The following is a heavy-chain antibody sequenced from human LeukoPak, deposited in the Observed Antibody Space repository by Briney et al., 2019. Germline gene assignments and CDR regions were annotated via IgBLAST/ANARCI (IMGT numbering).Heavy chain of an antibody. Sequence: SETLSLTCTVSGGSISSYYWSWIRQPPGKGLEWIGYIYYSGSTNYNPSLKSRVTISVDTSKNQFSLKLSSVTAADTAVYYCAREGLNDAFDIWGQGTMVTVSS. V-gene: IGHV4-59*01. CDR3: AREGLNDAFDI. CDR2: IYYSGST. CDR1: GGSISSYY. J-gene: IGHJ3*02.